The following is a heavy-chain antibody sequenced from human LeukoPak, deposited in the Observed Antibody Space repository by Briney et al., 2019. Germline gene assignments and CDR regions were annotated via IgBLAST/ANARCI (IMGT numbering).Heavy chain of an antibody. Sequence: ASVKFSCKASGYTFTGYYMHWVRQAPGQGLEWMGWINPNSGGTNYAQKFQGRVTMTRDTSISTAYMELSRLRSDDTAVYYCARYVLLGGPYYYGMDVWGQGTTVTVSS. J-gene: IGHJ6*02. CDR2: INPNSGGT. D-gene: IGHD3-9*01. CDR1: GYTFTGYY. V-gene: IGHV1-2*02. CDR3: ARYVLLGGPYYYGMDV.